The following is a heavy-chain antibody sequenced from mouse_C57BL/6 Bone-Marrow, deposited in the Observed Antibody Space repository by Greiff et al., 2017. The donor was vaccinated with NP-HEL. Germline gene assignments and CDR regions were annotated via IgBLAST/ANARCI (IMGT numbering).Heavy chain of an antibody. D-gene: IGHD1-1*01. CDR2: IYPGNGGT. V-gene: IGHV1-80*01. Sequence: VQLQQSGAELVKPGASVKMSCKASGYTFTSYWMNWVKQRPGKGLEWIGDIYPGNGGTNYNEKFKGKATLTVNKSSSTAYMQLSSLTSADSAVYSCASEMNLRLYYGAMDFWGQGTSVIVS. J-gene: IGHJ4*01. CDR3: ASEMNLRLYYGAMDF. CDR1: GYTFTSYW.